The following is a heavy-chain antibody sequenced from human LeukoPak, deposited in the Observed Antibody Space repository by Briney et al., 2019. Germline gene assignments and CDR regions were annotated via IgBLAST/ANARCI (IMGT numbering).Heavy chain of an antibody. CDR2: IYYSGST. D-gene: IGHD5-24*01. CDR1: GGSFSGYY. J-gene: IGHJ4*02. V-gene: IGHV4-34*01. CDR3: AVEMATQAK. Sequence: SETLSLTCAVYGGSFSGYYWSWIRQPPGKGLEWIASIYYSGSTYYNPSLKSRVTISVDTSRNQFSLKLSSVTAADTAVYYCAVEMATQAKWGQGTLVTVSS.